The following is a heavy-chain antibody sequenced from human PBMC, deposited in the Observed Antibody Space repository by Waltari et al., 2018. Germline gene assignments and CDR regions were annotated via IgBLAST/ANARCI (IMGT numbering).Heavy chain of an antibody. CDR3: ARDPKLYDSSGYYSL. D-gene: IGHD3-22*01. CDR1: GFTFRSSW. J-gene: IGHJ4*02. Sequence: EVQLVESGGGLVQPGGSLRVSCAASGFTFRSSWMSWVRQAPGKGLEWVANIKKDGSEKYYVDSVKGRFTISRDNAKNSLYLQMNSLRAEDTAVYYCARDPKLYDSSGYYSLWGQGTLVTVSS. CDR2: IKKDGSEK. V-gene: IGHV3-7*01.